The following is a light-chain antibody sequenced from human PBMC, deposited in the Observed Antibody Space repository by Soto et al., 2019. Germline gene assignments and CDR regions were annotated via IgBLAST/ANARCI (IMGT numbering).Light chain of an antibody. Sequence: QSVLTQPASVSGSPGQSITISCTGTSSDVGGYTYVSWYQQHPGKAPKLMIYDVSNRPSGVSNRFSGSKSGNTASLTISGLQAEDEADYCCSSYTSSSTVVFGGGTKLTVL. CDR3: SSYTSSSTVV. V-gene: IGLV2-14*01. CDR2: DVS. J-gene: IGLJ2*01. CDR1: SSDVGGYTY.